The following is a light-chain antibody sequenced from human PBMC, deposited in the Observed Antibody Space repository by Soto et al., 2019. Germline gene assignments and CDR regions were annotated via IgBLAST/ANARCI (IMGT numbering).Light chain of an antibody. CDR3: QQYGSSPT. J-gene: IGKJ1*01. CDR1: QSVSSSY. Sequence: LTETPGTLYWASRSIATLSLRAKQSVSSSYLAWYQQKPGQAPRLLIYGASSRATGIPDRFSGSGSGTDFTLTISRLEPEDFAVYYCQQYGSSPTFGQGTKVDI. CDR2: GAS. V-gene: IGKV3-20*01.